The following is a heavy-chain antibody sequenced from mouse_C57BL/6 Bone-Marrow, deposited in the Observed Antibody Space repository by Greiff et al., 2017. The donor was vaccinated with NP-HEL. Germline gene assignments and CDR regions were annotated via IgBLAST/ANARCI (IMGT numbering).Heavy chain of an antibody. CDR2: INPSTGGT. V-gene: IGHV1-42*01. J-gene: IGHJ2*01. CDR1: GYSFTGYY. Sequence: EVQLQQSGPELVKPGASVKISCKASGYSFTGYYMNWVKQSPEKSLEWIGEINPSTGGTTYNQKFKAKATLTVDKSSSTAYMQLKSLTSEDSAVYYCARSWAITTVVATDYWGQGTTLTVSS. CDR3: ARSWAITTVVATDY. D-gene: IGHD1-1*01.